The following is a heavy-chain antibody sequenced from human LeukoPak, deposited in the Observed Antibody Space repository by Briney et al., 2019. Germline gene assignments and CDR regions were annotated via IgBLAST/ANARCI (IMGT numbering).Heavy chain of an antibody. D-gene: IGHD3-16*01. CDR3: ARNVSRGEPGGAFDM. Sequence: SETLSLTCTVSGGSISGRRDYWGWIRQPPGKGLEWIASIYYSGSTHYNPSLKSRVTISVDTSRNQFSLELRTATAADTAMYYCARNVSRGEPGGAFDMWGQGTMVTVSS. J-gene: IGHJ3*02. V-gene: IGHV4-39*01. CDR2: IYYSGST. CDR1: GGSISGRRDY.